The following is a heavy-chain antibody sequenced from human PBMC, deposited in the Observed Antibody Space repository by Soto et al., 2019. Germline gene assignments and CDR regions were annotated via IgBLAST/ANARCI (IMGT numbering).Heavy chain of an antibody. CDR1: GFTFSDYF. CDR2: ISGSSDNI. Sequence: GSLRLSCAASGFTFSDYFMGWIRQAPGKGLEWVSFISGSSDNIKYADSVKGRFTISRDNAKNSLYLQMNSLRAEDTAVYYCVRDSARIVVVPRVDGDNWLDPWGQGTLVTVSS. V-gene: IGHV3-11*06. CDR3: VRDSARIVVVPRVDGDNWLDP. J-gene: IGHJ5*02. D-gene: IGHD2-2*01.